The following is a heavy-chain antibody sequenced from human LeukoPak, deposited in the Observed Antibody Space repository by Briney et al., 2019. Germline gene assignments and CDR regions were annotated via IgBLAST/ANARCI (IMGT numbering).Heavy chain of an antibody. D-gene: IGHD3-22*01. J-gene: IGHJ6*02. CDR1: GFTFSSYG. CDR3: AKDRVPPWVVVAIYGRYGMDV. V-gene: IGHV3-30*18. CDR2: ISYDGSNK. Sequence: PGGSLRLSCAASGFTFSSYGMHWVRPAPGKGLEWVAVISYDGSNKYYADSVKGRFTISRDNSKNTLYLQMNSLRAEDTAVYYCAKDRVPPWVVVAIYGRYGMDVWGQGTTVTVSS.